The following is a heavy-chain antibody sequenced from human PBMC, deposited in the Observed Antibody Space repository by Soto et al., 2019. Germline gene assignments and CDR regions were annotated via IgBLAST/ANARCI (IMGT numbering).Heavy chain of an antibody. J-gene: IGHJ4*02. CDR1: VDSVSSNSAA. Sequence: TPTQSRTFAISVDSVSSNSAASYWIKQKPSRGLEWLRRTYYRSKWYNDYAVSVKSRITNNPDTSKNQFSLQLNSVTPEDTAVYYCARDEAGSYHYWGQGTLVTVSS. CDR3: ARDEAGSYHY. D-gene: IGHD3-10*01. V-gene: IGHV6-1*01. CDR2: TYYRSKWYN.